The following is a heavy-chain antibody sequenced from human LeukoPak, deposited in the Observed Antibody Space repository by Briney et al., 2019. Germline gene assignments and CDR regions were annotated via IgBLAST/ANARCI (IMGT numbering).Heavy chain of an antibody. CDR3: MTAAGYNFGQY. J-gene: IGHJ4*02. CDR1: GFTVNNNY. V-gene: IGHV3-53*01. CDR2: LYIGGNT. Sequence: GGSLRLSCAASGFTVNNNYMNWVRQAPGKGLEWVSALYIGGNTYYADSVRGRFTISRDNSKNTLYLQMNSLRAEDTAIYYCMTAAGYNFGQYWGQGTLVTVSS. D-gene: IGHD5-18*01.